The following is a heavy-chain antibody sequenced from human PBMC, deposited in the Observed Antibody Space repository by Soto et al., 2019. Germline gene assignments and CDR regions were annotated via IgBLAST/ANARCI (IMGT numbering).Heavy chain of an antibody. Sequence: SETLSLTCSVSGAALNSGNYYWSWIRQVPGKGLEWIGHIYVTGAVDYNPSLRDRITISQDTSEGQFSLNLRLVTAADTAVYYCARLRIATNNYKWFDPWGQGTLVTVSS. J-gene: IGHJ5*02. CDR1: GAALNSGNYY. V-gene: IGHV4-31*03. D-gene: IGHD2-21*01. CDR2: IYVTGAV. CDR3: ARLRIATNNYKWFDP.